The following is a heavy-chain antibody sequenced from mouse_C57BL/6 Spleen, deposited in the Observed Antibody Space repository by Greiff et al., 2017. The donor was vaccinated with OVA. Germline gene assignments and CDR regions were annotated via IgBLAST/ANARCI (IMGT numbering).Heavy chain of an antibody. J-gene: IGHJ4*01. V-gene: IGHV5-16*01. Sequence: EVMLVESEGGLVQPGSSMKLSCTASGFTFSDYYMAWVRQVPEKGLEWVANINYDGSSTYYLDSLKSRFIISRDNAKNILYLQMSSLKSEDTATYYCARGSKANYAMDYWGQGTSVTVSS. CDR2: INYDGSST. CDR1: GFTFSDYY. CDR3: ARGSKANYAMDY. D-gene: IGHD1-1*01.